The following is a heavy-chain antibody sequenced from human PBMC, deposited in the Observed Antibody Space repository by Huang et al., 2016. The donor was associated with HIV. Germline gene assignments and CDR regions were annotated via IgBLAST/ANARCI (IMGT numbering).Heavy chain of an antibody. V-gene: IGHV4-34*02. J-gene: IGHJ4*02. D-gene: IGHD6-13*01. Sequence: QVQLEQWGARLLKPSETLSLTCAVYGESLSDFFWSWIRQPPGKGLEWIGEINQSGRTNYNPSLNSRVTIAVDTSKRQFSLKLKSVTAADTSMYYCARGRGSSWSLFDTWGQGSLVTVFS. CDR2: INQSGRT. CDR1: GESLSDFF. CDR3: ARGRGSSWSLFDT.